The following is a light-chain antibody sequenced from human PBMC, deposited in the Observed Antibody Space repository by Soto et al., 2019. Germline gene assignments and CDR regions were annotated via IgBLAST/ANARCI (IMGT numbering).Light chain of an antibody. CDR1: QTISSC. CDR3: QQYTTYPWT. CDR2: DAS. Sequence: DIQMTQSPSTLSTSVGDRVTISCRASQTISSCLAWYQQKPGKAPKLLIYDASSLESGVPSRFSGSGSGTEFTLTISSLQPDDFATYYCQQYTTYPWTFGQGTKVEIK. V-gene: IGKV1-5*01. J-gene: IGKJ1*01.